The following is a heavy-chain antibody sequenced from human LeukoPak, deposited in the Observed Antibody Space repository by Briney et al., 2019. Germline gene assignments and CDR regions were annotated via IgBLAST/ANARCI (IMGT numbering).Heavy chain of an antibody. CDR3: ARGLYYYDSSAPFDH. D-gene: IGHD3-22*01. CDR2: VGTSSSST. Sequence: PGGSLRLSCAASGFTFGDYYMNWIRQAPGKGLEWISYVGTSSSSTKYADSVKGRFTISRDNAKNLLHLQMNSLRAEDTGVYYCARGLYYYDSSAPFDHWGQGALVTVSS. V-gene: IGHV3-11*06. J-gene: IGHJ4*02. CDR1: GFTFGDYY.